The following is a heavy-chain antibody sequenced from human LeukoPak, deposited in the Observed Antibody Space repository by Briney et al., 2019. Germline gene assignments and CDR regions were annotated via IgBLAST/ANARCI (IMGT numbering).Heavy chain of an antibody. CDR1: GFTISGHA. Sequence: GGSLRLSCVASGFTISGHAMSWVRQAPGKGLEWVAVISYDGSNKYYADSVKGRFTISRDNSKNTLYLQMNSLRAEDTAVYYCARAAIAAAFGYWGQGTLVTVSS. D-gene: IGHD6-13*01. CDR3: ARAAIAAAFGY. J-gene: IGHJ4*02. V-gene: IGHV3-30-3*01. CDR2: ISYDGSNK.